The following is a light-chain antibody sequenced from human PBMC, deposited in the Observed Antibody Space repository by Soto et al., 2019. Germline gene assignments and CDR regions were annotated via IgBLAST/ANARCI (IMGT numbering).Light chain of an antibody. CDR1: SSNIGAGYG. J-gene: IGLJ7*01. Sequence: QAVVTQPPSVSGAPGQRVTVSCTGSSSNIGAGYGVHWYQQLPGAAPKLLIYGNGVRPSGVPDRFSGSKSGTSASLAITGLQAEDEADYYCQSYDRSLSGAVFGGGTKLTVL. CDR3: QSYDRSLSGAV. CDR2: GNG. V-gene: IGLV1-40*01.